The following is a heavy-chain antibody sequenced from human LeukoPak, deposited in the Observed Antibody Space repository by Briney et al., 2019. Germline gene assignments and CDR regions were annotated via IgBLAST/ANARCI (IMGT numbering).Heavy chain of an antibody. CDR2: ISYDGSNK. CDR3: AKDRGYCSSTSCYDDAFDI. D-gene: IGHD2-2*01. Sequence: GGSLRLSCAASGFTFSSYGMHWVRQAPGKGLEWVAVISYDGSNKYYADSVKGRFTISRDNSKNTLYLQMNSLRAEDTAVYYCAKDRGYCSSTSCYDDAFDIWGQGTMVTVSS. V-gene: IGHV3-30*18. CDR1: GFTFSSYG. J-gene: IGHJ3*02.